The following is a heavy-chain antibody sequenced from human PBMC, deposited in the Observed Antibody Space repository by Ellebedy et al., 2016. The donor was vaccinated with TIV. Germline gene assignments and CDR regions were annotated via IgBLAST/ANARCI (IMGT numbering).Heavy chain of an antibody. Sequence: MPSETLSLICTVSGGSISSSSHYWGCLRQPPGKGLEWIGSIYYSGTTYSNPSLKSRVTISVDTSKNQFSLRLSPVTAADTAVYFCARHTEDYGDYVDAFDIWGQGTMVTVSS. CDR3: ARHTEDYGDYVDAFDI. CDR2: IYYSGTT. J-gene: IGHJ3*02. D-gene: IGHD4-17*01. CDR1: GGSISSSSHY. V-gene: IGHV4-39*01.